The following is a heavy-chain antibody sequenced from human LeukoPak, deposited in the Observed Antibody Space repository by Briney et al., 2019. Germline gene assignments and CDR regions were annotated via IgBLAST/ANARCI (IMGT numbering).Heavy chain of an antibody. D-gene: IGHD2-15*01. V-gene: IGHV3-43*02. CDR3: AKEIGHPRYCSGGSCYSNAFDI. J-gene: IGHJ3*02. CDR1: GFTFDDYA. CDR2: ISGDGGST. Sequence: GGSLRLSCAASGFTFDDYAMHWVRQAPGKGLEWVSLISGDGGSTYYADSVKGRFTISRDNSKNSLYLQMNSLRTEDTALYYCAKEIGHPRYCSGGSCYSNAFDIWGQGTMVTVSS.